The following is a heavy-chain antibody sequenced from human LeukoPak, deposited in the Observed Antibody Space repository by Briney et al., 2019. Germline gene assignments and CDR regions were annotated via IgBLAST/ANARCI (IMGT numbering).Heavy chain of an antibody. Sequence: SVKVSCKASGGTFSSYTISWVRQAPGQGLEWMGRIIPILGIANYVQKFQGRVTITADKSTSTAYMELSSLRSEDTAVYYCARERANLQNWFDPWGQGTLVTVSS. V-gene: IGHV1-69*04. J-gene: IGHJ5*02. CDR2: IIPILGIA. CDR3: ARERANLQNWFDP. CDR1: GGTFSSYT.